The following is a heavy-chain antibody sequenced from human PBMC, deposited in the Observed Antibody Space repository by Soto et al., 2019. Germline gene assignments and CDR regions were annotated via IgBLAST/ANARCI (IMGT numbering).Heavy chain of an antibody. Sequence: EVQLLESGGGLVQPGGSLRLSCAASGFTFSSDAMSWVRQAPGKGLEWVSAISGSGGSTYYADSVKGRFTVSRDNSVNALYLQMNRLRIEDTAVYYCAHPRGYGVFDAYDIWGQGTMVTVSS. V-gene: IGHV3-23*01. D-gene: IGHD2-8*01. J-gene: IGHJ3*02. CDR3: AHPRGYGVFDAYDI. CDR1: GFTFSSDA. CDR2: ISGSGGST.